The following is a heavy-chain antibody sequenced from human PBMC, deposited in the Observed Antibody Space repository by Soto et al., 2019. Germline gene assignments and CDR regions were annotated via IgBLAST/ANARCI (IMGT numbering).Heavy chain of an antibody. CDR1: GFTFSNYG. CDR2: TWYDGSNK. V-gene: IGHV3-33*01. D-gene: IGHD1-1*01. CDR3: ATELNGMQAFEI. Sequence: QVQLVESGGGVVQPGGSLRLSCVASGFTFSNYGMHWVRQAPGKGLEWVAMTWYDGSNKYYADSVKDRFTISRDNSKNTLYLQMNSLRDEDSAVYYCATELNGMQAFEIWGQGTMVTVSS. J-gene: IGHJ3*02.